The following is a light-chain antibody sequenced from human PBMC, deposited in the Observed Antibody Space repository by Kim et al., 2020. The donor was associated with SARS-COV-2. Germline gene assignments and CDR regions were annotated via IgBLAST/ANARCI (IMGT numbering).Light chain of an antibody. CDR2: DSS. Sequence: SPGETATLPCRARQSVGSSLAWYKQKPGQAPRLLIYDSSTRATGIPARFSGTGSGTDFTHTIISLEPEDFAVYYCQQRSNWPPITFGQGTRLEIK. CDR3: QQRSNWPPIT. CDR1: QSVGSS. V-gene: IGKV3-11*01. J-gene: IGKJ5*01.